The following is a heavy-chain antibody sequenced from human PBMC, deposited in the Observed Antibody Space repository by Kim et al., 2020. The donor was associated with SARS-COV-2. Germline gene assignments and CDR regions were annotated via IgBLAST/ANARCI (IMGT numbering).Heavy chain of an antibody. CDR2: IKQDGSDR. CDR1: GFTFSSYW. Sequence: GGSLRLSCVASGFTFSSYWMTWARQAPGKGLEWVSDIKQDGSDRFYVDSLKGRFTVSRDNSKNSLYLQMNSLRAEDTAVYYCARGPYPGDSSYWYDDWG. D-gene: IGHD2-15*01. V-gene: IGHV3-7*04. CDR3: ARGPYPGDSSYWYDD. J-gene: IGHJ4*01.